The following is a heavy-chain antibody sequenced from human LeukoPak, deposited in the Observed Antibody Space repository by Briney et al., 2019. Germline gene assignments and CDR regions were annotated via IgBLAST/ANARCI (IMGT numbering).Heavy chain of an antibody. CDR2: IYHSGST. CDR3: ASHLVTQKVYNWFDF. Sequence: SETLSLTCTVSGYSISSGYYWGWIRPPPGKGLEWIGSIYHSGSTYYNPSLKSRVTISVDTSKNQFSLKLSSVIAADTAVYYCASHLVTQKVYNWFDFWGQGTLVTVSS. J-gene: IGHJ5*01. CDR1: GYSISSGYY. V-gene: IGHV4-38-2*02. D-gene: IGHD2/OR15-2a*01.